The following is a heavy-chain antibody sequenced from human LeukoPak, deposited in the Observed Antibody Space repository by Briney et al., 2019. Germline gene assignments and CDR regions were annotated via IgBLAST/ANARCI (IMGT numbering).Heavy chain of an antibody. D-gene: IGHD2-15*01. CDR2: IYSGGST. CDR1: GFTFSSYG. Sequence: VGALRLSCAASGFTFSSYGMHWVRQAPGKGLEWVAVIYSGGSTYYTDYVKARFTNSRDNSKTTLYLKLNSMRDQDTAVYYCASATYCSGGSCYAFDPWGQGILVTVSS. J-gene: IGHJ5*02. CDR3: ASATYCSGGSCYAFDP. V-gene: IGHV3-NL1*01.